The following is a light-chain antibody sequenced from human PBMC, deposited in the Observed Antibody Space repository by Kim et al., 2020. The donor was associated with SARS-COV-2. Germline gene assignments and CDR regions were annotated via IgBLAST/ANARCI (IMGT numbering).Light chain of an antibody. J-gene: IGLJ2*01. CDR3: TSYTRSSTLV. V-gene: IGLV2-14*03. Sequence: QSALTQPASVSGSPGQSIAISCTGTSSDVGGYKFVSWYQRHPGKAPNLLIYDVNNRPSGVSDRFSGSKSGNTASLTISGLQAEDEADYYCTSYTRSSTLVFCGGTQRTVL. CDR1: SSDVGGYKF. CDR2: DVN.